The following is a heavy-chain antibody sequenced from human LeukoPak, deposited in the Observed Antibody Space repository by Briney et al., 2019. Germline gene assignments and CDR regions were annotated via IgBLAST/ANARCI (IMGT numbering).Heavy chain of an antibody. V-gene: IGHV3-53*01. J-gene: IGHJ4*02. Sequence: PGGSLRLSCAASGFTVSSDYMSWVRQAPGKGLEWVSDIYSGGNTYYADSVKAGFTSSRDKSKNTLYRQLNSLRAENMEVNYFARGGSTSFYLDYWGQGTLVTVSS. CDR1: GFTVSSDY. CDR3: ARGGSTSFYLDY. D-gene: IGHD3-10*01. CDR2: IYSGGNT.